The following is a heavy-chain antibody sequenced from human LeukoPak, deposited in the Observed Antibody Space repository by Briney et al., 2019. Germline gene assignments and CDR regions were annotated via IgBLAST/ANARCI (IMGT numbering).Heavy chain of an antibody. CDR3: TRLVAGGFDS. J-gene: IGHJ4*02. CDR1: GGSISNYA. CDR2: ITPLLDST. Sequence: GASVKVSCKFSGGSISNYAVSWVRQAPGQGLEWMGRITPLLDSTKYAERFEDRVTISADKSANTVYIEVADLRFEDTATYFCTRLVAGGFDSWGQGTLLTVSS. D-gene: IGHD1-26*01. V-gene: IGHV1-69*04.